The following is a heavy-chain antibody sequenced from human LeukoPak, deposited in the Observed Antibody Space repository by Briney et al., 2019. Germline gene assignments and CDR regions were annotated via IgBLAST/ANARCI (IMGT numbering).Heavy chain of an antibody. D-gene: IGHD6-19*01. V-gene: IGHV3-7*01. Sequence: GGSLRLSCAASGLTFSSYWMHWVRQAPGKGLEWVANIKQDGSERYYVDSVKGRFTISRDNTKNSLYLQMDSLRAEDTAVYYCVRISTAVAGADYWGQGTLVTVSS. CDR1: GLTFSSYW. CDR2: IKQDGSER. J-gene: IGHJ4*02. CDR3: VRISTAVAGADY.